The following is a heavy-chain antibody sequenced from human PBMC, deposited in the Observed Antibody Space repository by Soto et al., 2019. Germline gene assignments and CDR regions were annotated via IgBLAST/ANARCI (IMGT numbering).Heavy chain of an antibody. Sequence: QVQLVQSGAEVKKPGASVKVSCKASGYTFTSYAMHWVRQAPGQRLEWMGWINAGNGNTKYSQKFQGRVTITRDTSASTAYMELSSLRSEDTAVYYCARFSHLYGDYHSNYWGQGTLVTVSS. CDR3: ARFSHLYGDYHSNY. V-gene: IGHV1-3*01. J-gene: IGHJ4*02. D-gene: IGHD4-17*01. CDR2: INAGNGNT. CDR1: GYTFTSYA.